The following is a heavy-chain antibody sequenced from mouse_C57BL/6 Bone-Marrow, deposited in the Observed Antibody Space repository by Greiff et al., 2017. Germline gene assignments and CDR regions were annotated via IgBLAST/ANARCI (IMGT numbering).Heavy chain of an antibody. CDR3: TLDSPDY. Sequence: VHLVESGAELVRPGASVTLSCKASGYTFTDYEMHWVKQTPVHGLEWIGAIDPETGGTAYNQKFKGKAILTADKSSSTAYMELRSLTSEDSAVYYCTLDSPDYWGQGTTLTVSS. CDR2: IDPETGGT. D-gene: IGHD3-2*01. CDR1: GYTFTDYE. J-gene: IGHJ2*01. V-gene: IGHV1-15*01.